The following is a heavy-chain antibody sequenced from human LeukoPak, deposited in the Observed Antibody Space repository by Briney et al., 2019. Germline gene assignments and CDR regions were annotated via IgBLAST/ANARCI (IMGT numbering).Heavy chain of an antibody. Sequence: PGGSLRLSCAASGLTFTTYSMNWVRQAPGKGLEWVSYISSDSSTIYYADSVKGRLTISRDNAKNSLYLQMNSLRAEDTAVYYCARGYSYSNNWFDPWGQGTLVTVSS. D-gene: IGHD6-13*01. V-gene: IGHV3-48*01. CDR1: GLTFTTYS. CDR2: ISSDSSTI. CDR3: ARGYSYSNNWFDP. J-gene: IGHJ5*02.